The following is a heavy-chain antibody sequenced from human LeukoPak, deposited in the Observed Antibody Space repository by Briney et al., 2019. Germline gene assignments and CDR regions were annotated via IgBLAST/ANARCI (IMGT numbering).Heavy chain of an antibody. CDR2: IYYSGST. J-gene: IGHJ4*02. V-gene: IGHV4-39*01. CDR3: ARLRGYSYGEADY. D-gene: IGHD5-18*01. CDR1: GGSISSSSYY. Sequence: SETLSLTCTVSGGSISSSSYYWGWIRQPPGKGLEWIGSIYYSGSTYYNPSLKSRVTISVDTSKSQFSLKLSSVTAADTAVYYCARLRGYSYGEADYWGQGTLVTVSS.